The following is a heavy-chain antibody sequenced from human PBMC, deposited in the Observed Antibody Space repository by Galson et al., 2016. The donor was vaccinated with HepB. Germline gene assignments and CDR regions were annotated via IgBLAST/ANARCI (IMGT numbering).Heavy chain of an antibody. J-gene: IGHJ6*04. Sequence: SVKVSCKASGGTFSSYTINWVRQAPGRGLEWMGRIVPIVGIPTYAQKFQGGVTITADKSTSTAYMELSSLRSEDTAVYYCAGATRLYDMDAWGKGTTVTVSS. CDR2: IVPIVGIP. V-gene: IGHV1-69*02. CDR3: AGATRLYDMDA. CDR1: GGTFSSYT.